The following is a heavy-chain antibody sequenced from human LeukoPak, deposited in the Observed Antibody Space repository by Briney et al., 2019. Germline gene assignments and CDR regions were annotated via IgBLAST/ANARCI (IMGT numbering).Heavy chain of an antibody. J-gene: IGHJ4*02. V-gene: IGHV4-4*02. CDR2: MHHSGRT. CDR3: ARGAAQLPH. Sequence: SGTLSLTCAISGASISSTNWWIWVRQPPGKGLEWIGEMHHSGRTNYNSSLKSRITISVDKSKNQVFLRLNSVTAADTAVYYCARGAAQLPHWGQGTLVTVSS. CDR1: GASISSTNW. D-gene: IGHD6-6*01.